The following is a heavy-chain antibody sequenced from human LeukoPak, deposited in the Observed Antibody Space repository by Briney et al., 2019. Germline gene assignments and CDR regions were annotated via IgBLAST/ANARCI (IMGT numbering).Heavy chain of an antibody. CDR3: ARSNSGSYRELDY. Sequence: SETLSLTCTVSGASINSGSYLWSWIRQPAGKGLEWIGRIYTSGITNYNCCLMSRATISIDTSKNQFSLKLSSVTAADTAVYYCARSNSGSYRELDYWGQGALVTVSS. J-gene: IGHJ4*02. CDR1: GASINSGSYL. D-gene: IGHD1-26*01. CDR2: IYTSGIT. V-gene: IGHV4-61*02.